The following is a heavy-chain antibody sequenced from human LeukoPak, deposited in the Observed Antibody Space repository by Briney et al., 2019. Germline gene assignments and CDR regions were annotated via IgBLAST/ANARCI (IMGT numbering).Heavy chain of an antibody. CDR2: IIPIFGTA. Sequence: SVKVSCKASGGTFSSYAISWVRQAPGQGLEWMGGIIPIFGTANYAQKFQGRVTITADESTSTAYMELSSLRSEDTAVYYCARDWARYYYDSSGYYCHFDYWGQGTLVTVSS. CDR1: GGTFSSYA. V-gene: IGHV1-69*01. CDR3: ARDWARYYYDSSGYYCHFDY. J-gene: IGHJ4*02. D-gene: IGHD3-22*01.